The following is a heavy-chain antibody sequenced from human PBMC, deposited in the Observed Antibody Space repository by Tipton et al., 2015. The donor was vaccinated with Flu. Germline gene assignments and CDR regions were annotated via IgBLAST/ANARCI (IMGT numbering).Heavy chain of an antibody. CDR1: GDSIASRYF. CDR2: IFRSGDK. V-gene: IGHV4-38-2*01. J-gene: IGHJ5*02. Sequence: LRLSCPVPGDSIASRYFWGWIRQPPGKGLEWIGNIFRSGDKYVNPSLKSRVALSVDSSKNQFFLKLSSLTAADTAVYFCARRDYSNYVSAPKNWFDPWGPGILVTVSS. CDR3: ARRDYSNYVSAPKNWFDP. D-gene: IGHD4-11*01.